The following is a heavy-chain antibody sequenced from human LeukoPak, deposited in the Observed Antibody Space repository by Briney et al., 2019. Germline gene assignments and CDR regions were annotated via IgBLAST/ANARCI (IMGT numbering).Heavy chain of an antibody. D-gene: IGHD3-10*01. J-gene: IGHJ4*02. CDR1: GFTFSSYG. V-gene: IGHV3-30*18. CDR3: AKDPSITMVRGVIFN. Sequence: PGGSLKLSCAASGFTFSSYGMHWVRQAPGKGLEWVAVISYDGSNKYYADSVKGRFTISRDNSKNTLYLQMNSLRAEDTAVYYCAKDPSITMVRGVIFNWGQGTLVTVSS. CDR2: ISYDGSNK.